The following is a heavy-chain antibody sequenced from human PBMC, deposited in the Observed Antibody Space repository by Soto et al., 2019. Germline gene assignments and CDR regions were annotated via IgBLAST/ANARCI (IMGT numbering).Heavy chain of an antibody. Sequence: SLRLSCAASGFTFSSYAMSWVRQAPGKGLEWVSAISGSGGSTYYADSVKGRFTISRDNSKNTLYLQMNSLRAEDTAVYYCAKTGRGGSGSYFDFDPWGQGTLVTVSS. V-gene: IGHV3-23*01. D-gene: IGHD3-10*01. CDR1: GFTFSSYA. CDR2: ISGSGGST. J-gene: IGHJ5*02. CDR3: AKTGRGGSGSYFDFDP.